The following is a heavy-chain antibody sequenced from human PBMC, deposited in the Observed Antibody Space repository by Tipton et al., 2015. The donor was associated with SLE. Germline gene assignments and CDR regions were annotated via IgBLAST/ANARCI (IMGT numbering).Heavy chain of an antibody. CDR2: IYYSGST. CDR3: ARGDNSGQPYYFDY. D-gene: IGHD3-22*01. Sequence: TLSLTCTVSGGSISSGGYYWSWIRQHPGKGLEWIGYIYYSGSTYYNPSLKSRVTISVDTSKNQFSLKLSSVTAADTAVYYCARGDNSGQPYYFDYWGQGTLVTVSS. CDR1: GGSISSGGYY. J-gene: IGHJ4*02. V-gene: IGHV4-31*03.